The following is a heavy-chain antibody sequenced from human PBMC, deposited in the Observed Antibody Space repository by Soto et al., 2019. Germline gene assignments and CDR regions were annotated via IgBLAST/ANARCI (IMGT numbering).Heavy chain of an antibody. V-gene: IGHV2-70*11. CDR1: GFSLSTSGMC. J-gene: IGHJ6*03. CDR2: IDWDDDK. Sequence: SGPTLVNPTQTLTLTCTFSGFSLSTSGMCVSWIRQPPGKALEWLARIDWDDDKYYSTSLKTRLTISKDTSKNQVVLTMTSMDPVDTATYYCARDYSNSIYYYYYYMDVWGQGTTVTVSS. D-gene: IGHD4-4*01. CDR3: ARDYSNSIYYYYYYMDV.